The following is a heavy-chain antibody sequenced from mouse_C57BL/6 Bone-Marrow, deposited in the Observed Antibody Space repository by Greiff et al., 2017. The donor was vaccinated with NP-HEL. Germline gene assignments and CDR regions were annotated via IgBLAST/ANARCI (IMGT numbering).Heavy chain of an antibody. CDR2: INPNYGTT. V-gene: IGHV1-39*01. J-gene: IGHJ2*01. D-gene: IGHD1-1*01. CDR3: ARSGSSHFDY. Sequence: EVQLQQSGPELVKPGASVKISCKASGYSFTDYYMNWVKQSHGKSLEWIGVINPNYGTTSYNQKFKGKATLTVDQSSSTPYMQLNSLTSEDSAVCYCARSGSSHFDYWGQGTTLTVSS. CDR1: GYSFTDYY.